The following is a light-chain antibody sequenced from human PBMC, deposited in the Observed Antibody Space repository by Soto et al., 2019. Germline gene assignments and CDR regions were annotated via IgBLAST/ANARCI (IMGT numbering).Light chain of an antibody. J-gene: IGLJ1*01. Sequence: QSVLTQPPSASGSPGQSVAISCTGTSSDVGGYNYVSWYQQHPGKAPKLMIYEVNKRPSGVPDRFSGSKSGNTASLTVSGLQAEDEADYYCSSYAGSRNVFGTGTRSPS. V-gene: IGLV2-8*01. CDR1: SSDVGGYNY. CDR3: SSYAGSRNV. CDR2: EVN.